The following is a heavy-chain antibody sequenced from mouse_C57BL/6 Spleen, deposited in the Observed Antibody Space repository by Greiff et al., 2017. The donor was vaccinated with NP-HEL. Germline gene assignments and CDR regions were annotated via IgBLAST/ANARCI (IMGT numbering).Heavy chain of an antibody. J-gene: IGHJ1*03. Sequence: EVQLQQSGPELVKPGASVKMSCKASGYTFTDYNMHWVKQSHGKSLEWIGYINPNNGGTSYNQKFKGKATLTVNKSSSTAYMELRSLTSEDSAVYYCARVRLRVWYFDVWGTGTTVTVSS. CDR1: GYTFTDYN. CDR3: ARVRLRVWYFDV. V-gene: IGHV1-22*01. CDR2: INPNNGGT. D-gene: IGHD2-4*01.